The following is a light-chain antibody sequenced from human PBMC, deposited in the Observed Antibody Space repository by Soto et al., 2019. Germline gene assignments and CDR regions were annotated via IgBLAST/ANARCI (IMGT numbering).Light chain of an antibody. CDR1: SSDVGGYHY. V-gene: IGLV2-14*01. Sequence: QSALTQPASVSGSPGQSITISCTGTSSDVGGYHYVSWYQQHPGKAPKLMIYEVSNRPSGVSNRFSGSKSGNTASLTISGLQAEYEDDYYCSSYTSSSTSYVFGTGTKLTAL. CDR3: SSYTSSSTSYV. J-gene: IGLJ1*01. CDR2: EVS.